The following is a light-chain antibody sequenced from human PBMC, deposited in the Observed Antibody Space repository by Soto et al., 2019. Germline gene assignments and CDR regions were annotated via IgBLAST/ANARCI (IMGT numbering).Light chain of an antibody. CDR2: DAS. Sequence: DIQMTQSPSTLSASVGDRVTITCRASPSISRWLAWYQQKPGKAPKLLIYDASTLESGVPSRFSGSGSGTAVTLTTSSLQPDDFATYYCQNYLGTFGRGTKVEIK. J-gene: IGKJ1*01. CDR1: PSISRW. V-gene: IGKV1-5*01. CDR3: QNYLGT.